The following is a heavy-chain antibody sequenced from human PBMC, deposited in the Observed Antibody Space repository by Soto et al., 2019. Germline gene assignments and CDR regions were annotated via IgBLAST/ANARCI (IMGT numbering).Heavy chain of an antibody. CDR2: INHSGST. CDR1: GGSFSGYY. J-gene: IGHJ6*02. Sequence: QVQLQQWGAGLLKPSETLSLTCAVYGGSFSGYYWSWIRQPPGKGLEGIGEINHSGSTNYNPSLKSRVTISVDTSKNQFSLKLSSVTAADTAVYYCARVTYYYYGMDVWGQGTTVTVSS. CDR3: ARVTYYYYGMDV. V-gene: IGHV4-34*01. D-gene: IGHD4-4*01.